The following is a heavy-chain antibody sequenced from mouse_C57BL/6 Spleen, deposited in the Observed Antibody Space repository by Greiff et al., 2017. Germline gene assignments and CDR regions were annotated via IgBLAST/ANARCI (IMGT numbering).Heavy chain of an antibody. J-gene: IGHJ4*01. CDR1: GYTFTSYW. CDR2: IYPGSGST. V-gene: IGHV1-55*01. CDR3: AGGYGNYGAMGD. D-gene: IGHD2-1*01. Sequence: QVQLQQPGAELVKPGASVKMSCKASGYTFTSYWITWVKQRPGQGLEWIGDIYPGSGSTNYNEKFKSKATLTVDTSSSTAYMQLSSLPSEDSAVFDSAGGYGNYGAMGDWGQGTSVTVAS.